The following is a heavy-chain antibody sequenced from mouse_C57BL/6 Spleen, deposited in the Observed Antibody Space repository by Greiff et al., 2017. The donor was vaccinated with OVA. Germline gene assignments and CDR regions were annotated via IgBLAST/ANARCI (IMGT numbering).Heavy chain of an antibody. CDR1: GYTFTSYW. J-gene: IGHJ3*01. CDR2: IYPSDSET. CDR3: ATRQLRLPRFAY. V-gene: IGHV1-61*01. D-gene: IGHD3-2*02. Sequence: QVQLQQPGAELVRPGSSVKLSCKASGYTFTSYWMDWVKQRPGQGLEWIGNIYPSDSETHYNQKFKDKATLTVDKSSSTAYMQLSSLTSEDSAVYYCATRQLRLPRFAYWGQGTLVTVSA.